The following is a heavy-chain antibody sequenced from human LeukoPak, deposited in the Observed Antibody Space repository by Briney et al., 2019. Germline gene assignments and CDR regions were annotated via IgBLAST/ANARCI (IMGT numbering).Heavy chain of an antibody. J-gene: IGHJ6*03. CDR3: TSGAFGLWSGSHMDV. CDR2: INQDESEK. CDR1: GFTFSTYW. D-gene: IGHD3-3*01. V-gene: IGHV3-7*01. Sequence: PGGSLRLSCAASGFTFSTYWMSWVRQAPGKGLEWVAHINQDESEKYYVDSLKGRFTISRDNAKNSLYLQMNSLRAEDTAVYYCTSGAFGLWSGSHMDVWGKGTTVTVSS.